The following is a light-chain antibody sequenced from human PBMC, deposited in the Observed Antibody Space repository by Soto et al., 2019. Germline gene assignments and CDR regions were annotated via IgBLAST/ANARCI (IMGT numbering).Light chain of an antibody. CDR1: QGISNY. J-gene: IGKJ1*01. CDR2: AAS. Sequence: DIPMTQSPSSLSASVRDRVTITCRASQGISNYLAWYQQKPGKVPKLLIYAASTLQSGVPSRFSGSGSGTDFTLTISSLQPEDVATYYCPKYDSAPWTFGQGTKVEIK. V-gene: IGKV1-27*01. CDR3: PKYDSAPWT.